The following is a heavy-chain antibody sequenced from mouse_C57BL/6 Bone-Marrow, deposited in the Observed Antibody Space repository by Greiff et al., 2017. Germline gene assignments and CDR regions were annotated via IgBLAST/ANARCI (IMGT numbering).Heavy chain of an antibody. V-gene: IGHV5-15*04. CDR1: GFTFSDYG. D-gene: IGHD1-1*01. CDR3: ARPPFITTVVATRYFDV. J-gene: IGHJ1*03. Sequence: EVMLVESGGGLVQPGGSLKLSCAASGFTFSDYGMAWVRQAPRKGPEWVAFISNLAYSIYYADTVTGRFTISRENAKNTLYLEMSSLRSEDTAMYYCARPPFITTVVATRYFDVWGTGTTVTVSS. CDR2: ISNLAYSI.